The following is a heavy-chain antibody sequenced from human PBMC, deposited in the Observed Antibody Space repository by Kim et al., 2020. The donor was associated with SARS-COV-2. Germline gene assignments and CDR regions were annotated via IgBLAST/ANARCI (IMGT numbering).Heavy chain of an antibody. CDR1: GFSLSTSGMC. CDR3: ARENIAAAGTKVGYYYYDGVDV. V-gene: IGHV2-70*11. D-gene: IGHD6-13*01. Sequence: SGPTLVNPTQTLTLTCTFSGFSLSTSGMCVSWIRQPPGKALEWLARIDWDDDKYYSTSLKTRLTISKDTSKNQVVLTMTNMDPVDTATYYCARENIAAAGTKVGYYYYDGVDVWGQGTTVTVSS. CDR2: IDWDDDK. J-gene: IGHJ6*02.